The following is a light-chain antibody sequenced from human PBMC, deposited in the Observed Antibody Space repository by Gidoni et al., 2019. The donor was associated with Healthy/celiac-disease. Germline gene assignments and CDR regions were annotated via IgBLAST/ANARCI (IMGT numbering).Light chain of an antibody. Sequence: DIQMTQSPSTLSASVGDRVTITCRASQIISSWLAWYQQKPGKAPQLLIYDASSLESGVPSRFSGSGSGTEFTLSISSLHPDDFATYYCQQYNRRWTFGQGTKVEIK. CDR2: DAS. J-gene: IGKJ1*01. CDR1: QIISSW. V-gene: IGKV1-5*01. CDR3: QQYNRRWT.